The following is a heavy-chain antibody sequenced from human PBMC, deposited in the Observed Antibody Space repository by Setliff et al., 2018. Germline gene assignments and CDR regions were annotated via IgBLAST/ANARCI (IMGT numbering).Heavy chain of an antibody. J-gene: IGHJ4*02. D-gene: IGHD6-6*01. V-gene: IGHV4-61*09. CDR2: IYTSWST. CDR1: DDSISSRHYY. Sequence: SETLSLTCTVSDDSISSRHYYWSWIRQPAGKGLEWLGQIYTSWSTNYNPSLKGRATLSIDASKKQFSLKLSAMTAADTAVYYCARGRNVAARLFDSWGQGTLVTVSS. CDR3: ARGRNVAARLFDS.